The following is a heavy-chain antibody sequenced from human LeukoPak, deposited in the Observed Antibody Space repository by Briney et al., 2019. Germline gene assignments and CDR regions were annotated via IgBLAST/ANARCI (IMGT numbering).Heavy chain of an antibody. CDR1: GFTFSSYW. CDR2: INSDGSST. J-gene: IGHJ4*02. CDR3: AREMAAYYPNPRYYFDY. V-gene: IGHV3-74*01. Sequence: GGSLRLSCAASGFTFSSYWMPWVSQAPGKGLVSVSRINSDGSSTSYADSVKGRFTISRDNAKNTLYLQMNSLRAEDTGVYYCAREMAAYYPNPRYYFDYWGQGTLVTVSS. D-gene: IGHD1-26*01.